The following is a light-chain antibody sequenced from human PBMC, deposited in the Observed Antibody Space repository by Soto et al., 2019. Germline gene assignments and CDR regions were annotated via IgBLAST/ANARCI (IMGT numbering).Light chain of an antibody. J-gene: IGKJ1*01. CDR2: KAS. V-gene: IGKV1-5*03. CDR1: QSISTW. Sequence: DIQMTQSPSTVSASVGDRVTITCRASQSISTWLAWYQHKPGEAPKPLIYKASSLESGVPSRFSGRGSGTEFTLTISSLEPDDFATYYCQQYSRYWTFGQGTKVEVK. CDR3: QQYSRYWT.